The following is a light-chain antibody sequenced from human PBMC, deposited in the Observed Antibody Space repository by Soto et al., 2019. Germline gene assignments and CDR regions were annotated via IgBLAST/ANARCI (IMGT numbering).Light chain of an antibody. Sequence: EIVMTQSPATLSVSPGERATLSCRASQSVRSKLAWYQQKPCQAPRLLIYDASTRATGIPARFSGSGSGTEFTLTISSLQSEDFAVYYCQQYGSSYPWTFGQGTKGDI. J-gene: IGKJ1*01. V-gene: IGKV3-15*01. CDR1: QSVRSK. CDR2: DAS. CDR3: QQYGSSYPWT.